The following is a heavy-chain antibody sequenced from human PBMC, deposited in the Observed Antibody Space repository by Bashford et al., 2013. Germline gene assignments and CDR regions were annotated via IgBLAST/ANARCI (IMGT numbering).Heavy chain of an antibody. Sequence: SETLSLTCTVSGGSISSYYWSWIRQPAGKGLEWIGRIYTSGSTNYNPSLKSRVTMSVDTSKNQFSLKLSSVTAADTAVYYCARDTDQLAYCGSTSCYTDAFDYLGPRDNGHRL. J-gene: IGHJ3*02. V-gene: IGHV4-4*07. CDR3: ARDTDQLAYCGSTSCYTDAFDY. CDR1: GGSISSYY. D-gene: IGHD2-2*02. CDR2: IYTSGST.